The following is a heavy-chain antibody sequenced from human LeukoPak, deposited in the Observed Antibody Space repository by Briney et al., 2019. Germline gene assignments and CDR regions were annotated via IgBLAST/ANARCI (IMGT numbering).Heavy chain of an antibody. J-gene: IGHJ4*02. CDR1: GGSISSSSYY. D-gene: IGHD6-13*01. V-gene: IGHV4-39*02. CDR2: IYYSGST. CDR3: ARDLSGSSSYYASYDS. Sequence: SETLSLTCTVSGGSISSSSYYWGWIRQPPGKGLEWIGSIYYSGSTYYSPSLKSRVTISVDTSKNQFSLKLSSMTAEDTAVYYCARDLSGSSSYYASYDSWGQGTLVTVSA.